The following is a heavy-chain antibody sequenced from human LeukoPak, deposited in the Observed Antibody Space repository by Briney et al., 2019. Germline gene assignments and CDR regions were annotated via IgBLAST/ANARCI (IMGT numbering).Heavy chain of an antibody. Sequence: SGTLSQTFTVTGGFISSYYWSWIGQPRAKEGKWIWYSYYSGTTNYNPSLVSRVTISVDTSKHQFSLKLRSVTAADTAVYYCARTRGYSGYEVSTYGMDVWGQGTTVTVSS. J-gene: IGHJ6*02. CDR3: ARTRGYSGYEVSTYGMDV. CDR2: SYYSGTT. D-gene: IGHD5-12*01. CDR1: GGFISSYY. V-gene: IGHV4-59*01.